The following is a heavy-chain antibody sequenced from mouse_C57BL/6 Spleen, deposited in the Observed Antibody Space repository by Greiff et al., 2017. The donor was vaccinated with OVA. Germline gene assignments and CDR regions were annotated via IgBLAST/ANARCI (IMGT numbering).Heavy chain of an antibody. D-gene: IGHD1-1*01. CDR1: GYTFTSYW. V-gene: IGHV1-59*01. J-gene: IGHJ2*01. Sequence: VQLQQPGAELVRPGTSVKLSCKASGYTFTSYWMHWVKQRPGQGLEWIGVIDPSDSYTNYNQKFKGKATLTVDTSSSTAYMQLSSLTSEDSAVYYCARSGTTVVAWGQGTTLTVSS. CDR2: IDPSDSYT. CDR3: ARSGTTVVA.